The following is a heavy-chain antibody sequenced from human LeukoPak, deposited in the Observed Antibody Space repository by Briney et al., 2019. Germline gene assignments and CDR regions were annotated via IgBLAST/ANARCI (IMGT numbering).Heavy chain of an antibody. CDR3: ARSQSGVFDV. CDR2: MNSDGTSI. CDR1: GFTFTNYW. Sequence: GGSLRLSCVVSGFTFTNYWMQWVRQVPGKGLVWVARMNSDGTSIIHADSVKGRFTISRDNAENTLYLQMNSLRPEDTALYYCARSQSGVFDVWGQGTMVIVSS. V-gene: IGHV3-74*01. D-gene: IGHD2-15*01. J-gene: IGHJ3*01.